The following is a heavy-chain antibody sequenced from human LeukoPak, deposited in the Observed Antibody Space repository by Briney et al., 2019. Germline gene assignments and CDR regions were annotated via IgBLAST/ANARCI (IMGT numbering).Heavy chain of an antibody. CDR1: GGTFSSYA. Sequence: ASVKVSCKASGGTFSSYAISWVRQAPGQGLEWMGWISAYNGNTNYAQKLQGRVTMTTDTSTSTAYMELRSLRSDDTAVYYCARGRAVADPLDYWGQGTLVTVSS. CDR3: ARGRAVADPLDY. D-gene: IGHD6-19*01. J-gene: IGHJ4*02. CDR2: ISAYNGNT. V-gene: IGHV1-18*01.